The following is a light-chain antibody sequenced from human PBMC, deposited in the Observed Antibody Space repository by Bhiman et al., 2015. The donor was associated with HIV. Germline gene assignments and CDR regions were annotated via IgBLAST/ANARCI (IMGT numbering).Light chain of an antibody. J-gene: IGLJ1*01. V-gene: IGLV3-25*03. Sequence: ELTQPPSVSVSPGQTARITCSGDALPKQYTYWYQQKPGQAPVLVIYKDFERPSGIPERFSGSSSGTTVTLTISGVQAQDEADYYCQSADSSGKYVFGTGTKVTVL. CDR3: QSADSSGKYV. CDR1: ALPKQY. CDR2: KDF.